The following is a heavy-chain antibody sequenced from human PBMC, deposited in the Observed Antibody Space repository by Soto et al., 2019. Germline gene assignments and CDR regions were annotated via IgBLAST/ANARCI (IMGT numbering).Heavy chain of an antibody. CDR1: GGSFSGYY. CDR3: AMRGYCSSTSCYTGWFDP. CDR2: INHSGST. D-gene: IGHD2-2*02. Sequence: SETLSLTCAVYGGSFSGYYWSWIRQPPGNGLEWIGEINHSGSTNYNPSVKSRVTISVDTSKNQFSLKLSSVTAADTAVHYCAMRGYCSSTSCYTGWFDPWGQGTLVTVSS. V-gene: IGHV4-34*01. J-gene: IGHJ5*02.